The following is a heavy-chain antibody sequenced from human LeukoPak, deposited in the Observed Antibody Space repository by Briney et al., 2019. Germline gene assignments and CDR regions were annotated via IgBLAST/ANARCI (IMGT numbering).Heavy chain of an antibody. Sequence: PGGSLRLSCAASGFTFSSYSMNWVRQAPGKGLEWVSYISSSSSTIYYADSVKGRFTISRDNAKNSPYLQMNSLRAEDTAVYYCAREDPAVGATDECWGQRTLVTVSS. D-gene: IGHD1-26*01. V-gene: IGHV3-48*01. CDR1: GFTFSSYS. J-gene: IGHJ4*02. CDR2: ISSSSSTI. CDR3: AREDPAVGATDEC.